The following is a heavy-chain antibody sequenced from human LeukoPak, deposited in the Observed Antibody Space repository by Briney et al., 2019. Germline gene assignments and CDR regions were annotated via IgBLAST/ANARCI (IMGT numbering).Heavy chain of an antibody. Sequence: GGSLRLSCAASGFTFSSYAMSWVRQAPGKGREGVSAISCSGGSTYYADSVKGRFTISRDNSKNTLYVQMNSLRAEDTAVYYCAKDLVVVVAATPSIGWFDPWGQGTLVTVSS. CDR3: AKDLVVVVAATPSIGWFDP. V-gene: IGHV3-23*01. D-gene: IGHD2-15*01. CDR1: GFTFSSYA. J-gene: IGHJ5*02. CDR2: ISCSGGST.